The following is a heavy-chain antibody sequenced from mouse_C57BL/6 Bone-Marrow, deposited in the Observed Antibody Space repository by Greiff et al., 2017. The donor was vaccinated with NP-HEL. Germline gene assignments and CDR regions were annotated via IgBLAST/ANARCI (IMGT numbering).Heavy chain of an antibody. V-gene: IGHV1-26*01. CDR3: AREYDGYEESAMDY. CDR1: GYTFTDYY. CDR2: INPNNGGT. Sequence: EVQLQQSGPELVKPGASVKISCKASGYTFTDYYMNWVKQSHGKSLEWIGDINPNNGGTSYNQKFKGKATLTVDKSSSTAYMELRSLTSEDSAVYYCAREYDGYEESAMDYWGQGTSVTVSS. D-gene: IGHD2-2*01. J-gene: IGHJ4*01.